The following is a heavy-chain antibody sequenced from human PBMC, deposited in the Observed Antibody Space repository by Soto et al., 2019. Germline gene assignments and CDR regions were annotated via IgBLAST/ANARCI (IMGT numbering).Heavy chain of an antibody. V-gene: IGHV3-9*01. Sequence: GGSLRLPWAASWCTCVDYGIRWVRQAPGKGLEWVSGISWNSGSIGYADSVKGRFTISRDNAKNSLYLQMNSLRAEDTALYSCARDGTHMVASSCDHSGQGTLVSVS. D-gene: IGHD2-21*01. CDR2: ISWNSGSI. CDR3: ARDGTHMVASSCDH. J-gene: IGHJ4*02. CDR1: WCTCVDYG.